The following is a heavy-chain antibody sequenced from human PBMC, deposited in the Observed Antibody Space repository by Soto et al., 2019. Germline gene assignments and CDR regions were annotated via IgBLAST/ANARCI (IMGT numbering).Heavy chain of an antibody. CDR2: THYSGRT. Sequence: QVQLQESGPGLVKPSETLSLTCSVSNGSISGFYWTWIRQPPGKILEWIGYTHYSGRTDYNPSLTSRATMSVDTSKNQFSLNLKSITAADTAVYYCVRVGVGIGNHFDSWGRGTLVTVSS. CDR3: VRVGVGIGNHFDS. J-gene: IGHJ4*02. V-gene: IGHV4-59*12. D-gene: IGHD1-26*01. CDR1: NGSISGFY.